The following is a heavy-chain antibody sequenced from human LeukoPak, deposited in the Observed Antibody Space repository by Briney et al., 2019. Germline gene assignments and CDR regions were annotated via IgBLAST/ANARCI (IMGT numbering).Heavy chain of an antibody. D-gene: IGHD3-10*01. Sequence: PSETLSLTCSVSGDSITRYYWSWIRQPPGKGLEWIGYTYYSGATNYNPSLKSRVTISVDTSKNQLSLKLSSVTAADTAVYYCAREPYYYGSGSLYYFDYWGQGTLVTVSS. J-gene: IGHJ4*02. CDR3: AREPYYYGSGSLYYFDY. V-gene: IGHV4-59*12. CDR1: GDSITRYY. CDR2: TYYSGAT.